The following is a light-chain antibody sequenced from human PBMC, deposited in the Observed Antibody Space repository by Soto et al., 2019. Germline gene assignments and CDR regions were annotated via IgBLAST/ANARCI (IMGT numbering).Light chain of an antibody. CDR1: QTTNTW. V-gene: IGKV1-5*01. CDR3: QQYIRYPYT. CDR2: DAS. J-gene: IGKJ2*01. Sequence: DIQMTQFPSTLSASVGDRVTITCRASQTTNTWLAWYQQKPWPAPKLLIYDASSLEGGVPSRFSASGSGTEFTLTISSLQPDDLATYYCQQYIRYPYTFGQGTKVEIK.